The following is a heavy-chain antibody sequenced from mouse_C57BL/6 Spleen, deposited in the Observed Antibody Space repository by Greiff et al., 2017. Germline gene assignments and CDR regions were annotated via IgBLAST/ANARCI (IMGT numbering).Heavy chain of an antibody. CDR1: GYSITSGYY. V-gene: IGHV3-6*01. D-gene: IGHD3-2*02. CDR3: APQLRLLAMDY. CDR2: ISYDGSN. Sequence: EVKVEESGPGLVKPSQSLSLTCSVTGYSITSGYYWNWIRQFPGNKLEWMGYISYDGSNNYNPSLKNRISITRDTSKNQFFLKLNSVTTEDTATYYCAPQLRLLAMDYWGQGTSVTVSS. J-gene: IGHJ4*01.